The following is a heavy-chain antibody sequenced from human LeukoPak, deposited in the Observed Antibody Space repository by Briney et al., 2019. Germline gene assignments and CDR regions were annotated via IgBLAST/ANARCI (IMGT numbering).Heavy chain of an antibody. V-gene: IGHV1-2*02. D-gene: IGHD6-19*01. Sequence: ASVTVSFTASVYTFTVYYMHWVRQAPGQGREWRGWINPNSGGTNYAQKFQGRVTMTRDTSISPAYMELSRLRSDDTAVYYCARGGAVATRGFDYWGQGTLVTVSS. CDR3: ARGGAVATRGFDY. CDR1: VYTFTVYY. CDR2: INPNSGGT. J-gene: IGHJ4*02.